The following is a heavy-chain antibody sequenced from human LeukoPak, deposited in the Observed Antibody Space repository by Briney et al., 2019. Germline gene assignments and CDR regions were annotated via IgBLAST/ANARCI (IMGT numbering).Heavy chain of an antibody. Sequence: PGGALRLSCAASGFTFSNAWMSLVRQAPGKGVEWGGRFKSKTDGGTTDYAAPVKGRFTISRDDSKNTLYLQMNSLKTEDTAVYYCTTDLFTGVLQSYWGQGTLVTVSS. J-gene: IGHJ4*02. CDR3: TTDLFTGVLQSY. CDR1: GFTFSNAW. CDR2: FKSKTDGGTT. D-gene: IGHD5-24*01. V-gene: IGHV3-15*01.